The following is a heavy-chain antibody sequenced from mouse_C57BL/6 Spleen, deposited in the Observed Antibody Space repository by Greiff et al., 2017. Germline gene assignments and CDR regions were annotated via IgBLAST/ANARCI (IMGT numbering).Heavy chain of an antibody. CDR3: ARHSNYGAMDY. J-gene: IGHJ4*01. D-gene: IGHD2-5*01. V-gene: IGHV5-17*01. Sequence: EVKVEESGGGLVKPGGSLKLSCAASGFTFSDYGMHWVRQAPEKGLEWVAYISSGSSTIYYADTVKGRFTISRDNAKNTLFLQMTSLRSEDTAMYYCARHSNYGAMDYWGQGTSVTVSS. CDR1: GFTFSDYG. CDR2: ISSGSSTI.